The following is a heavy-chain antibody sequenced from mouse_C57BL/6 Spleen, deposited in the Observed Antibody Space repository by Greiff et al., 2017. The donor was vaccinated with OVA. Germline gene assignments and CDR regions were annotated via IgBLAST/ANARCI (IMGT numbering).Heavy chain of an antibody. V-gene: IGHV1-82*01. CDR3: ATLTTVVATSAMDY. Sequence: QVQLQQSGPELVKPGASVKISCKASGYAFSSSWMNWVKQRPGKGLEWIGRIYPGDGDTNYNGKVKGKATLTADKSSSTAYMQRSSLTSEDSAVYFCATLTTVVATSAMDYWGQGTSVTVSS. D-gene: IGHD1-1*01. CDR1: GYAFSSSW. CDR2: IYPGDGDT. J-gene: IGHJ4*01.